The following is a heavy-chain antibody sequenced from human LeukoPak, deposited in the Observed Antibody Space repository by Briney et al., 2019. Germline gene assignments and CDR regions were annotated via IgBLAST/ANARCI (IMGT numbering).Heavy chain of an antibody. V-gene: IGHV3-7*01. CDR2: IKQDGSEK. Sequence: GGSLRLSCAASGFTFSSYWMTWVRQAPGKGLEWVANIKQDGSEKYYVDSVKGRFTISRDNAKNSLYLQMNSLRAEDTAVYYCARGDTSGYYYRFFDYWGQGTLVTVSS. D-gene: IGHD3-22*01. J-gene: IGHJ4*02. CDR3: ARGDTSGYYYRFFDY. CDR1: GFTFSSYW.